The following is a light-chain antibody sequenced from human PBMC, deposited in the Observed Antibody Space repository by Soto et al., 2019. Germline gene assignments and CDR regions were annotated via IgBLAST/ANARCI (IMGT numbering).Light chain of an antibody. CDR2: DVS. Sequence: QSVLTQPASVSGSPGQSITISCTGTSSDVGGYNYVSWYQQHPGKAPQLMIYDVSTRPSGISNRFSGSKSGNTASLTISGLQAEDEADYYCSSYTTTNIRIFGGGTKLTAL. J-gene: IGLJ2*01. CDR1: SSDVGGYNY. V-gene: IGLV2-14*01. CDR3: SSYTTTNIRI.